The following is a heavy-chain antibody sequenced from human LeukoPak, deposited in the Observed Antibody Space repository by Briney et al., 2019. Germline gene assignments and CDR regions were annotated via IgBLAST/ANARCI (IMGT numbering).Heavy chain of an antibody. Sequence: SETLSLTCAVSGGSLSGYYWSWIRQPPGKGLEWIGYIYNSGSTNYNPSLQSRVTISADTSKNHFSLSLSSVTAADTALHYCARGTLRGYNGAYGMDVWGQGTTVTVSS. V-gene: IGHV4-59*01. J-gene: IGHJ6*02. CDR2: IYNSGST. D-gene: IGHD5-12*01. CDR1: GGSLSGYY. CDR3: ARGTLRGYNGAYGMDV.